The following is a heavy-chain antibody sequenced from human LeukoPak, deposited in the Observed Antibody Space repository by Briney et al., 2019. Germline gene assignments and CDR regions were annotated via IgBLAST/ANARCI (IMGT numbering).Heavy chain of an antibody. J-gene: IGHJ6*02. CDR3: ARVASTSPYFYGMDV. V-gene: IGHV3-NL1*01. CDR1: GFTFSSYG. Sequence: GRSLRLSCAASGFTFSSYGMHWVRQAPGKGLEWVSVIYSGGSTYYADSVKGRFTISRDKSKNTVYLQMNSLSAEDTAIYYCARVASTSPYFYGMDVWGQGTTVTVSS. CDR2: IYSGGST.